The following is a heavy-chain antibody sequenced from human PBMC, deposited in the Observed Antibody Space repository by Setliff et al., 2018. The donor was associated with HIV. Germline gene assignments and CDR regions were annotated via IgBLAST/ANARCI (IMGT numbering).Heavy chain of an antibody. CDR2: INHSGSA. D-gene: IGHD3-22*01. CDR1: GGSFSGYY. V-gene: IGHV4-34*01. CDR3: ARNAYESNGYFDS. Sequence: PSETLSLTCAVYGGSFSGYYWSWIRQPPGKGLEWIGEINHSGSANYNPSLKSRVTMSLDTSKNQFSLKVSSVTAADTAVYYCARNAYESNGYFDSWGQGTLVTVSS. J-gene: IGHJ4*02.